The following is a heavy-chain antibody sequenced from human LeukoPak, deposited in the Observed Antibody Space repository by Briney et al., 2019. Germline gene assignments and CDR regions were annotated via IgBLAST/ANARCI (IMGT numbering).Heavy chain of an antibody. CDR1: GFTFSYS. V-gene: IGHV3-30*18. CDR3: AKDRIVVVYYYYYGMDV. J-gene: IGHJ6*02. CDR2: ISYDGSNK. Sequence: HPGGSLRLSCAASGFTFSYSMDWVRQAPGKGLEWVAVISYDGSNKYYADSVKGRFTISRDNSKNTLYLQMNSLRAEDTAVYYCAKDRIVVVYYYYYGMDVWGQGTTVTVSS. D-gene: IGHD3-22*01.